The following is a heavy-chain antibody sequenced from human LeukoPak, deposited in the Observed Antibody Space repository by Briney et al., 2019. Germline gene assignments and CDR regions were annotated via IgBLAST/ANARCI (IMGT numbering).Heavy chain of an antibody. D-gene: IGHD6-25*01. CDR2: IKQDGSEK. Sequence: GGSLRLSCAASGFTFSSYGMHWVRQAPGKGLEWVANIKQDGSEKYYVDSVKGRFTISRDNAKNSLYLQMNSLRAEDTAVYYCAIDQRGRYHYGMDVWGQGTTVTVSS. J-gene: IGHJ6*02. CDR3: AIDQRGRYHYGMDV. V-gene: IGHV3-7*01. CDR1: GFTFSSYG.